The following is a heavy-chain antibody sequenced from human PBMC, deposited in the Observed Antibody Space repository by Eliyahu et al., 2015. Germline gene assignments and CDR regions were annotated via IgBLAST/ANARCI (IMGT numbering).Heavy chain of an antibody. CDR1: GFSXSNAXMG. Sequence: QVTLKESGPVLVKPTETLTLTCTVSGFSXSNAXMGVSWIRQPPGKALEWLAHIFSNDEKSYSTSLKSRLTISKDTSKSQVVLTMTNMDPVDTATYYCARSKVSYCGGDCYLFDYWGQGTLVTVSS. J-gene: IGHJ4*02. D-gene: IGHD2-21*02. CDR2: IFSNDEK. CDR3: ARSKVSYCGGDCYLFDY. V-gene: IGHV2-26*01.